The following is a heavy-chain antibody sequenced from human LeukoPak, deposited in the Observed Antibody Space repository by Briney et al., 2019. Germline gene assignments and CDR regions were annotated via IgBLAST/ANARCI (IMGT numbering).Heavy chain of an antibody. Sequence: GGSLRPSCALAAFNSWSTGMSWVRQAPGEGLEWVSAIGGGGSDTKYTDSAEGRFTILRDISKNTLYLQMNSLRAEDTAVYFCAKDVFRWAFDIWGQGTMVTVSS. V-gene: IGHV3-23*01. J-gene: IGHJ3*02. D-gene: IGHD5-24*01. CDR1: AFNSWSTG. CDR3: AKDVFRWAFDI. CDR2: IGGGGSDT.